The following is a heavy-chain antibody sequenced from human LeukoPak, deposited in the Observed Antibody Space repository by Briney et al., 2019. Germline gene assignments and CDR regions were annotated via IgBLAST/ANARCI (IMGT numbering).Heavy chain of an antibody. V-gene: IGHV1-2*02. D-gene: IGHD3-10*01. CDR3: AREGAHYGSGPPVMDV. J-gene: IGHJ6*04. CDR1: GYTFTGYY. CDR2: INPNSGGT. Sequence: GASVTVSCKASGYTFTGYYMHWVRQAPGQGLEWMGWINPNSGGTNYAQKFQGRVTMTRDTSISTAYMELSRLRSDDAAVYYCAREGAHYGSGPPVMDVWGKGTTVTVSS.